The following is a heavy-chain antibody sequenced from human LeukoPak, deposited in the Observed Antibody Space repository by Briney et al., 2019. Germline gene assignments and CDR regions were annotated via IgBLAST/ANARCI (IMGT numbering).Heavy chain of an antibody. V-gene: IGHV3-33*06. J-gene: IGHJ4*02. Sequence: GGSLRLSCAASGFTFSSYGMHWVRQAPGKGLEWVAVIWYDGSNKYYADSVKGRFTISRDNSKNTLYLQMNSLRAEDTAVYYCAKDYSGYDLYFFDYWGQGTLVTVSS. CDR1: GFTFSSYG. CDR3: AKDYSGYDLYFFDY. CDR2: IWYDGSNK. D-gene: IGHD5-12*01.